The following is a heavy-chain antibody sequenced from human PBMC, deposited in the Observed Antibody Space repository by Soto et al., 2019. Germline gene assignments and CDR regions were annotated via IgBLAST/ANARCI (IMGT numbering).Heavy chain of an antibody. Sequence: SETLSLTCAVSGYSISSGYYWGWIRQPPGKGLEWIGSIYHSGSTYYNPSLKSRVTISVDTSKNQFSLKLSSVTAADTAVYYCARATTIVVVPDAMGWLDTWGQGTLVTISS. D-gene: IGHD2-2*01. J-gene: IGHJ5*02. CDR3: ARATTIVVVPDAMGWLDT. V-gene: IGHV4-38-2*01. CDR2: IYHSGST. CDR1: GYSISSGYY.